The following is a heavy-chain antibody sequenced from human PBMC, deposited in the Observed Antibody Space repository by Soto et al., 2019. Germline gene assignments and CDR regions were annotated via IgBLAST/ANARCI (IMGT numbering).Heavy chain of an antibody. J-gene: IGHJ6*02. CDR1: SDSMNSGGYY. CDR3: ARRGGSSSGYYYYAMDV. V-gene: IGHV4-31*03. D-gene: IGHD6-6*01. CDR2: IYSNGDT. Sequence: SETLSLTCSVSSDSMNSGGYYWSWIRQHPGKGLEWIGYIYSNGDTYYNPSLKSRVTISVDTSKNQFSLNLTSVTAADTAVYYCARRGGSSSGYYYYAMDVWGQGTTVTSP.